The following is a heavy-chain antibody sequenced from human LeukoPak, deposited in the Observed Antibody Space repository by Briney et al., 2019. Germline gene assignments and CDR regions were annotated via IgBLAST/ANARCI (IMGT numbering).Heavy chain of an antibody. CDR1: GYSFSNYW. V-gene: IGHV5-51*01. Sequence: GESLKISCKGSGYSFSNYWIGWVRQMPGKGLEWMGIIYPGDSDTRYSPSFQGQVTISADKSISTAYVQWSSLKASDTAMYYCARLYDILTSNSFDPWGRGTLVTVSS. CDR3: ARLYDILTSNSFDP. D-gene: IGHD3-9*01. J-gene: IGHJ5*02. CDR2: IYPGDSDT.